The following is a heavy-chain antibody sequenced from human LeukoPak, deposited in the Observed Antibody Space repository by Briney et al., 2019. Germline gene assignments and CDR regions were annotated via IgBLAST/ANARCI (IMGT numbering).Heavy chain of an antibody. V-gene: IGHV1-8*01. CDR3: ARGHGLLWFGESQFDY. Sequence: ASVKVSCKASGYTFTSYDINWVRRATGQGLEWMGWMNPNSGNTGYAQKFQGRVTMTRNTSISKAYMELSSLRSEDTAVYYCARGHGLLWFGESQFDYWGQGTLVTVSS. J-gene: IGHJ4*02. CDR2: MNPNSGNT. D-gene: IGHD3-10*01. CDR1: GYTFTSYD.